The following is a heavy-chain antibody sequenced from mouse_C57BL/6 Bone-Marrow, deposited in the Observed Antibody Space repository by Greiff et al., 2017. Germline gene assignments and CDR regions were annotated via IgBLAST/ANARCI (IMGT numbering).Heavy chain of an antibody. D-gene: IGHD2-1*01. Sequence: EVQLVESGGGLVKPGGSLKLSCAASGFTFSSYTMSWVRQTPEKRLEWVATISGGGGNTYYPDSVKGRFTISRDNAKNTLYLQMSSLRSEDTALYYCARHDYYGNYAAYYYAMDYWGQGTSVTVSS. CDR2: ISGGGGNT. CDR3: ARHDYYGNYAAYYYAMDY. CDR1: GFTFSSYT. J-gene: IGHJ4*01. V-gene: IGHV5-9*01.